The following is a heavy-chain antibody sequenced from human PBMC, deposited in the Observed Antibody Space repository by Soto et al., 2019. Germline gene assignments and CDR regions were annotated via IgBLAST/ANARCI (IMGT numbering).Heavy chain of an antibody. CDR2: IIPIFGTA. CDR3: ARDYCSSTSCPAYYYGMDV. D-gene: IGHD2-2*01. CDR1: GGTFSSYA. J-gene: IGHJ6*02. V-gene: IGHV1-69*13. Sequence: GASVKVSCKASGGTFSSYAISWVRQAPGQGLEWMGGIIPIFGTANYAQKFQGRVTITADESTSTAYMELSSLRSEDTAVYYCARDYCSSTSCPAYYYGMDVWGQGTTVTVSS.